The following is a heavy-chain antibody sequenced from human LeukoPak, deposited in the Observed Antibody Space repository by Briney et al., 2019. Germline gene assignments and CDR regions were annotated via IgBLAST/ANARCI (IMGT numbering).Heavy chain of an antibody. CDR1: GYTFTSYG. V-gene: IGHV1-18*01. D-gene: IGHD2-15*01. CDR3: ARDCSGASCSFDH. CDR2: ISAHNGNT. J-gene: IGHJ4*02. Sequence: ASVKVSCKASGYTFTSYGISWVRQAPGQGLEWMGWISAHNGNTIYAQGLQGRVTLTTDTSTNTAYMELGSLRSDDTAVYYCARDCSGASCSFDHWGQGTLVTVSS.